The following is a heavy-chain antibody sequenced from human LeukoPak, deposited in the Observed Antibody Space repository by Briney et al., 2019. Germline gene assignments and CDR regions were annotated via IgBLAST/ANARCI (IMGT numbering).Heavy chain of an antibody. CDR1: GFTFSSYG. Sequence: GGSLRLSCAASGFTFSSYGMYWVRQAPGKGLEWVALIWYDGSNRYCADSVKGRFTISRDNSKNTLYLQMNSLRAEDTAVYYCASWRGSGSYGGYFDYWGQGTLVTVSS. V-gene: IGHV3-33*01. CDR3: ASWRGSGSYGGYFDY. D-gene: IGHD3-10*01. CDR2: IWYDGSNR. J-gene: IGHJ4*02.